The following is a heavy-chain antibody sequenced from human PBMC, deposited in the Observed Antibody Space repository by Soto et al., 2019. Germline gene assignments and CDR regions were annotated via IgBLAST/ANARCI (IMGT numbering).Heavy chain of an antibody. V-gene: IGHV1-69*13. CDR1: GGTFSSHS. CDR2: IIPIFGPA. J-gene: IGHJ6*02. CDR3: ATGSFTSTGGRIGYHYNAMDV. D-gene: IGHD1-1*01. Sequence: SVKVSCKSSGGTFSSHSINWVRQAPGQGLEWMGGIIPIFGPANFAKNFQGRVAITADESTTTAYMELSSLTSEDTAVYYCATGSFTSTGGRIGYHYNAMDVWGQGTTVTVSS.